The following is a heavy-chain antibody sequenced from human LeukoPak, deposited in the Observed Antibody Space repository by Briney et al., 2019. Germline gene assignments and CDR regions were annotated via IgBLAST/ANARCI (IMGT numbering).Heavy chain of an antibody. CDR1: GFTLNSYT. J-gene: IGHJ3*02. CDR2: ISSTSSYI. CDR3: AKAYDYGDYFAFDI. V-gene: IGHV3-21*04. Sequence: GGSLRLSCAASGFTLNSYTLSWVRQAPGKGLEWVSSISSTSSYIHYADSVKGRFTISRDNPDNVVYLQMNSLRAEDTAVYYCAKAYDYGDYFAFDIWGQGTMVTVSS. D-gene: IGHD4-17*01.